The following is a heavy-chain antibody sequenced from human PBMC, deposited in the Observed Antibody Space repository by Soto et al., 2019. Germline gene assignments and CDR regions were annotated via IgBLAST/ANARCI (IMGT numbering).Heavy chain of an antibody. J-gene: IGHJ4*02. Sequence: APGKGLVWVSRIKSDGSSTSYADSVKGRFTISRDNAKNTLYLQMNSLRAEDTAVYYCAREACSGGNCFYFGPDYWGQGTLVTVSS. V-gene: IGHV3-74*01. CDR3: AREACSGGNCFYFGPDY. CDR2: IKSDGSST. D-gene: IGHD2-15*01.